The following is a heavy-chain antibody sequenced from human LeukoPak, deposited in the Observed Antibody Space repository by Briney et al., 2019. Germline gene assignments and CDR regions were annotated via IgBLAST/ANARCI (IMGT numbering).Heavy chain of an antibody. D-gene: IGHD4-17*01. CDR2: TNPNSGGT. Sequence: ASVKVSCRASRYTFTGYYIHWVRQAPGQGLEWMGWTNPNSGGTNYAQKFQGRVTMTRDTSISTAYMELSRLRSDDTAVYYCARGGRDYGDYAYWGQGTLVTVSS. V-gene: IGHV1-2*02. CDR1: RYTFTGYY. CDR3: ARGGRDYGDYAY. J-gene: IGHJ4*02.